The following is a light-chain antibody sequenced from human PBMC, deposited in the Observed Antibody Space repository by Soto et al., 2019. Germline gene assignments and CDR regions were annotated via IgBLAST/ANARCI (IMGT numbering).Light chain of an antibody. CDR3: AAWDDSLNAYV. J-gene: IGLJ1*01. CDR1: SSNIGINY. V-gene: IGLV1-47*01. Sequence: QSVLTQPPSASGTPGQRVTISCSGSSSNIGINYVYWYQQLPGTAPKLLIYRNNQRPSGVPDRFSGSKSGTSASLAISGLRSEDEADYYCAAWDDSLNAYVFGSGTKLTVL. CDR2: RNN.